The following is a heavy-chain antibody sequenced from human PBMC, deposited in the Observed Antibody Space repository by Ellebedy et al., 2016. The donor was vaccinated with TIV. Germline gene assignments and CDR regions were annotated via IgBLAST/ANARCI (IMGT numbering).Heavy chain of an antibody. CDR1: GYTFTSYA. D-gene: IGHD4-17*01. Sequence: ASVKVSCXASGYTFTSYAMHWVRQAPGQRLEWMGWINAGNGNTKYSQKFQGRVTITRDTSASTAYMELSSLRSEDTAVYYCARDLSTVTTCFDYWGQGTLVTVSS. CDR3: ARDLSTVTTCFDY. J-gene: IGHJ4*02. V-gene: IGHV1-3*01. CDR2: INAGNGNT.